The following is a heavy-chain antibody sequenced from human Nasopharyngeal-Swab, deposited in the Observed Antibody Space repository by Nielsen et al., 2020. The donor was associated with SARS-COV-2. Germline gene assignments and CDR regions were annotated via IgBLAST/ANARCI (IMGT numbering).Heavy chain of an antibody. D-gene: IGHD6-13*01. CDR1: GFTFSSYA. CDR2: ISYDGSNK. V-gene: IGHV3-30*04. Sequence: GESLKISCAASGFTFSSYAMHWVRQAPGKGLEWVAVISYDGSNKYYADSVKGRFTISRDNSKNTLYLQMHSLRAEDTAVYYCAAEATGTDAFDIWGQGTMVTVSS. J-gene: IGHJ3*02. CDR3: AAEATGTDAFDI.